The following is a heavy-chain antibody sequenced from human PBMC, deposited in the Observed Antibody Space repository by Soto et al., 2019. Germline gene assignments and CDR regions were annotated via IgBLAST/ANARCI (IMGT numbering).Heavy chain of an antibody. CDR2: ISWNSGSI. D-gene: IGHD1-1*01. Sequence: PGGSLRLSCAASGFTFDDYGMHWVRQAPGKGLEWVSGISWNSGSIGYADSVKGRFIISRDNAKNSVYLQTNNLRPEDTAFYFCAKVSTTHTFGPLDPWGQGTLVTVSS. CDR1: GFTFDDYG. CDR3: AKVSTTHTFGPLDP. J-gene: IGHJ5*02. V-gene: IGHV3-9*01.